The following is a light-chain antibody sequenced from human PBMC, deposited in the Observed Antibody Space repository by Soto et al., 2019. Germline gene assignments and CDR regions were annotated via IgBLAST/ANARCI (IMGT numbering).Light chain of an antibody. J-gene: IGKJ4*01. CDR2: AAS. CDR1: QSISSTY. Sequence: EIVLTQSPGTLSVSPGERATLSCRASQSISSTYLAWYQQKPGQAPRLLIYAASSRATGIPDRFSGSGSGTDFTLTISRLEPEDFAVFSCQQYDTPPLTFGGGTMVQIK. CDR3: QQYDTPPLT. V-gene: IGKV3-20*01.